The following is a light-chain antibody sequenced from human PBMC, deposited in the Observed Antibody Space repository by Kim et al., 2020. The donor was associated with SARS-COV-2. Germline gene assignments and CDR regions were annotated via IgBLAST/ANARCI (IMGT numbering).Light chain of an antibody. J-gene: IGKJ1*01. CDR1: QGISNY. CDR2: AAS. V-gene: IGKV1-27*01. CDR3: QKYNSAPWT. Sequence: APVRERVTFTGRASQGISNYLAWYQKKPGKVPNLLIYAASSLQSGVPSRLSGSGSGTDFTLSISSLQPEDVAAYYCQKYNSAPWTFGQGTKVDIK.